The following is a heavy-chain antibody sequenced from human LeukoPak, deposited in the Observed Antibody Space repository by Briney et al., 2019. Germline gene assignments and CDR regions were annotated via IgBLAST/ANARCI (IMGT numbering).Heavy chain of an antibody. D-gene: IGHD2-8*02. Sequence: GASVKVSCKASGFTLTNYYMHWVRQAAGQGLEWMGLINPTGSSTNYAQKFRGRVTMTRDTSTSTVYMELSSLRSEDTAVYYCAREESGGFFDYWGQGTLVTVSS. CDR2: INPTGSST. CDR3: AREESGGFFDY. CDR1: GFTLTNYY. J-gene: IGHJ4*02. V-gene: IGHV1-46*01.